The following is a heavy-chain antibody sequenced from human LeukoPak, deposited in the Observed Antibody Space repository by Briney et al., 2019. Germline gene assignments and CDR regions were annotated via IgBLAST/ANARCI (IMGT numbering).Heavy chain of an antibody. Sequence: GASVKVSCKASGYTFTSYDINWVRQATGQGLEWMGWMNPNSGNTGYAQKFQGRVTITRNTSISTAYMELRSLRSDDTAVYYCARDRRNYYGSGSYGYFDYWGQGTLVTVSS. CDR3: ARDRRNYYGSGSYGYFDY. CDR2: MNPNSGNT. V-gene: IGHV1-8*03. J-gene: IGHJ4*02. D-gene: IGHD3-10*01. CDR1: GYTFTSYD.